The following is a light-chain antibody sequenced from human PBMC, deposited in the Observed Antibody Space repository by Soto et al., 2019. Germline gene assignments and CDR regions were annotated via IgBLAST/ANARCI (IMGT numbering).Light chain of an antibody. V-gene: IGKV1-12*01. CDR2: AAS. J-gene: IGKJ2*01. CDR3: QQANSFSLT. CDR1: QGIRSW. Sequence: DIQMTQSPSSVSASVGDRVTITCRASQGIRSWLAWYQQKPGKAPNLLIYAASSLPSGVPSRFNGSGSVTDFTLTIGSLQPEDFATYYCQQANSFSLTFVQGTKLEIK.